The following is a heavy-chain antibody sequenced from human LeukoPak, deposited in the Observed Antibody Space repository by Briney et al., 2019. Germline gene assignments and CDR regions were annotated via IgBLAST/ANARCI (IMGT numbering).Heavy chain of an antibody. CDR1: GYTLTELS. CDR3: ARDNSVRDEAWWFNP. J-gene: IGHJ5*02. D-gene: IGHD5-24*01. Sequence: ASVKVSCKVSGYTLTELSMHWVRQAPGKGLEWMGGFDPEDGETIYAQKFQGRVTMTRDTSTSTDYLELSSLRSEDTAVYYCARDNSVRDEAWWFNPWGQGTLVTVSS. V-gene: IGHV1-24*01. CDR2: FDPEDGET.